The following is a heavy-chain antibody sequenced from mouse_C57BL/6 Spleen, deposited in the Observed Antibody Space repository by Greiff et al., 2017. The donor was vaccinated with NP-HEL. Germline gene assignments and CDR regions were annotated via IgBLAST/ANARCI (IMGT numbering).Heavy chain of an antibody. CDR1: GYTFTDYY. D-gene: IGHD2-1*01. CDR3: ARRRSSYGNYEDD. J-gene: IGHJ2*01. Sequence: EVQLQQSGPVLVKPGASVKMSCKASGYTFTDYYMNWVKQSHGKSLEWIGVINPYNGGTSYNQKFKGKATLTVDKSSSTAYMELNSLTSEDSAVYYCARRRSSYGNYEDDWGQGTTLTVSS. V-gene: IGHV1-19*01. CDR2: INPYNGGT.